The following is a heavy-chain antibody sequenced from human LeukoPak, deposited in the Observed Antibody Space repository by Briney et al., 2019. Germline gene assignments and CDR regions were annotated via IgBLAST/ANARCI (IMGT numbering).Heavy chain of an antibody. CDR1: GFTFSSYD. CDR3: ARDLTVTTQGAYYYYGMDV. Sequence: GGSLRLSCAASGFTFSSYDMHWVRQATGKGLEWVSAIGTAGDTYYPGSVKGRFTISRENAKNSLYLQMNSLRAGDTAVYYCARDLTVTTQGAYYYYGMDVWGQGTTVTVSS. D-gene: IGHD4-17*01. V-gene: IGHV3-13*01. CDR2: IGTAGDT. J-gene: IGHJ6*02.